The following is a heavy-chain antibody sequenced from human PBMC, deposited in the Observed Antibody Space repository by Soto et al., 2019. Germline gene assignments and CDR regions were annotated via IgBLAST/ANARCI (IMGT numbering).Heavy chain of an antibody. Sequence: GASVKVSCKASGYTFTSYYMHWVRQAPGQGLEWMGIINPSDGSTSYAQKFQGRVTMTRDTSTSTVYMELSSLRSEDTAVYYCARDQSDYVWGSYRQEVDYWGQGXLVTVSS. D-gene: IGHD3-16*02. CDR3: ARDQSDYVWGSYRQEVDY. CDR1: GYTFTSYY. V-gene: IGHV1-46*01. CDR2: INPSDGST. J-gene: IGHJ4*02.